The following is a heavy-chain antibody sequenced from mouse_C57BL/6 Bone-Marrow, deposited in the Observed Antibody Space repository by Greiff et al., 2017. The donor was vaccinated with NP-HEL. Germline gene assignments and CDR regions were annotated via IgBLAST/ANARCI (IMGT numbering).Heavy chain of an antibody. J-gene: IGHJ3*01. Sequence: QVQLKQPGAELVKPGASVKMSCKASGYTFTSYWITWVKQRPGQGLEWIGDIYPGSGSTNYNEKFKSKATLTVDTSSSTAYMQHSSLTSEDSAVYYCAREGDWRGGFAYGGQGTLVTGAA. CDR3: AREGDWRGGFAY. CDR1: GYTFTSYW. CDR2: IYPGSGST. D-gene: IGHD2-13*01. V-gene: IGHV1-55*01.